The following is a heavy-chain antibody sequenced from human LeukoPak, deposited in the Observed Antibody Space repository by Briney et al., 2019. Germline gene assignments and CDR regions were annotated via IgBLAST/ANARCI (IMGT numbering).Heavy chain of an antibody. CDR2: ISGSGGST. CDR1: GFTFSSYA. V-gene: IGHV3-23*01. CDR3: AKETQLTVSALFDY. Sequence: PGGSLRLSCAASGFTFSSYAMSWVRQAPGKGLEWVSAISGSGGSTYYADSVKGRFTISRDSSKNTLFLQVNSLRAEDTAVYYCAKETQLTVSALFDYWGQGTLVTVSS. D-gene: IGHD1-1*01. J-gene: IGHJ4*02.